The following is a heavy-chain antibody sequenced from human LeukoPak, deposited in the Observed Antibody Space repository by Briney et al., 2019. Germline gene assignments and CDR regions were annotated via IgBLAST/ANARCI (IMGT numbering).Heavy chain of an antibody. J-gene: IGHJ5*01. Sequence: GGSLRLSCAASGFTFSSYAMSWVRHAPGKGLEWVSAISGSGDNTYYADSVKARFTISRDISKNTLSLQMNSLRAEDTAVYYCAKVDRAYIYGFDSWGQGTLVTVSS. CDR3: AKVDRAYIYGFDS. CDR1: GFTFSSYA. CDR2: ISGSGDNT. D-gene: IGHD5-18*01. V-gene: IGHV3-23*01.